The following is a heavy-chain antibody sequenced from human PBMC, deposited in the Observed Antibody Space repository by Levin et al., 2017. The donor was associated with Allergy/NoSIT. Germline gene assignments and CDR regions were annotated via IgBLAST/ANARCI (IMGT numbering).Heavy chain of an antibody. D-gene: IGHD4-11*01. CDR3: ARDNSYSETSWWFDP. Sequence: GESLKISCKSLGYTLTSHWMHWVRQAPGQGLEWIGIINPSGSTATYAQKFQGRLTITRDTSTSTDYMELSGLISEDTAIYYCARDNSYSETSWWFDPWGQGTLVTVSS. CDR2: INPSGSTA. CDR1: GYTLTSHW. V-gene: IGHV1-46*01. J-gene: IGHJ5*02.